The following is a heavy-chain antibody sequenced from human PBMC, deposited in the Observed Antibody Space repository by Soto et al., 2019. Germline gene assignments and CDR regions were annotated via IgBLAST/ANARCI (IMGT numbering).Heavy chain of an antibody. CDR1: GFTFSSYA. V-gene: IGHV3-30-3*01. Sequence: QVQLVESGGGVVQPGRSLRLSCAASGFTFSSYAMHWVRQAPGKGLAWVAVISYDGSNKYYADSVKGRFTISRDNSKNTLYLQMNSLRAEDTAVYYCARDKSISWSGGRDVWGQGTTVTVSS. CDR3: ARDKSISWSGGRDV. D-gene: IGHD6-13*01. J-gene: IGHJ6*02. CDR2: ISYDGSNK.